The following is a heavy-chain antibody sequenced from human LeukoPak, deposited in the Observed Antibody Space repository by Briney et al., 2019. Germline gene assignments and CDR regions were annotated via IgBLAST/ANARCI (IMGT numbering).Heavy chain of an antibody. CDR3: ARDRDGTHYYDTLYFDY. V-gene: IGHV3-48*03. CDR1: GFTFSSYE. J-gene: IGHJ4*02. D-gene: IGHD3-22*01. Sequence: GGSLRLSCAASGFTFSSYEMNWVRQAPGKGLEWVSYISSSGSTMYYADSVKGRFTISRDNAKNSLSLQMNSLRAEDTAVYYCARDRDGTHYYDTLYFDYWGQGILVTVSS. CDR2: ISSSGSTM.